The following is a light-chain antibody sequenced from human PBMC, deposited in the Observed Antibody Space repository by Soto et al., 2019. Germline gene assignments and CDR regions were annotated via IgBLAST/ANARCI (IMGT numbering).Light chain of an antibody. J-gene: IGKJ4*01. CDR3: QQGNTFPPHT. CDR2: GAS. CDR1: LAISNW. V-gene: IGKV1-12*01. Sequence: DIQMTQSPFSVSAFVGDRVTITCRASLAISNWLAWYQQKPGRAPKLLIYGASSLQSGVPSRFSGSGSGTYFPLTISGLQPENFATYLCQQGNTFPPHTFGGETRV.